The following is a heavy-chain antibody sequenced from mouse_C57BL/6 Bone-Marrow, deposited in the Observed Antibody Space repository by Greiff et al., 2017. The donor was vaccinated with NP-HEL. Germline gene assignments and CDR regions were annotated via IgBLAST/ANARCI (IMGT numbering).Heavy chain of an antibody. J-gene: IGHJ3*01. D-gene: IGHD2-4*01. V-gene: IGHV2-3*01. Sequence: VHLVESGPGLVAPSQSLSITCTVSGFSLTSYGVSWVRQPPGKGLEWLGVIWGDGSTNYYSAPISRLCISKTNSNSQVFLKLNSLQTDDTATYSCAKQGDYSWFSYWGQGTLVTVSA. CDR3: AKQGDYSWFSY. CDR1: GFSLTSYG. CDR2: IWGDGST.